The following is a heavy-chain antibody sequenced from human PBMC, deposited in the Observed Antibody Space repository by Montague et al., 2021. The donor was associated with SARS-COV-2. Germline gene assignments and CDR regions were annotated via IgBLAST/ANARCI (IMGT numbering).Heavy chain of an antibody. V-gene: IGHV3-48*03. D-gene: IGHD2-8*01. CDR3: AREDFNGNPVFDF. CDR2: IDGAGGST. Sequence: SLRLSCAASGFAFTQYEMNWVRQAPGKGLEWVSYIDGAGGSTYYAGSVRGRFTTSRDNAGNSVHLQMSSLRAEDTAVYYCAREDFNGNPVFDFWGQGSLVIVSS. CDR1: GFAFTQYE. J-gene: IGHJ4*02.